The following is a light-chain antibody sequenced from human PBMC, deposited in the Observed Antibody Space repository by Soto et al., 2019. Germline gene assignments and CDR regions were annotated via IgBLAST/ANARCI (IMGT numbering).Light chain of an antibody. V-gene: IGKV1-39*01. J-gene: IGKJ3*01. Sequence: IQMAQTPSSLSASVVDTISITCRASRNINTYLNWYQQKPGKAPKLLIFGASSLQSGVPSRFSGSGSRTDFTLTINSLQPEDFATYCCQQTSAAPFTFGPGTKVDNK. CDR3: QQTSAAPFT. CDR1: RNINTY. CDR2: GAS.